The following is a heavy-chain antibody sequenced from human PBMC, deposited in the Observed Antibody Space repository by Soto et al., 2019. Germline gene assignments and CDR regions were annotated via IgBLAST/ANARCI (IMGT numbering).Heavy chain of an antibody. CDR1: GGSFSGYY. D-gene: IGHD6-13*01. CDR2: INHSGST. Sequence: PSETLSLTCAVYGGSFSGYYWSWIRQPPGKGLEWIGEINHSGSTNYNPSLKSRVTISVDTSKNQFSLKLSSVTAADTAVYYCARGQGIAAAGRGNWFDPWGQGTLVTSP. J-gene: IGHJ5*02. CDR3: ARGQGIAAAGRGNWFDP. V-gene: IGHV4-34*01.